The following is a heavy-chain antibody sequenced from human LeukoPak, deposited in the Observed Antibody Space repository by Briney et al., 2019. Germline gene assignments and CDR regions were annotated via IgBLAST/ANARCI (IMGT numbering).Heavy chain of an antibody. Sequence: GGSLRLSCVASDFTFDFYWMTWVRQAPGKGLEWVANIKEDGSKKNYVDSVKGRFTISRDNAKNSLYLQMTSLRAEDTAMYYCATPLDYHDNSGFHQGGDWGQGTLVTVSS. CDR2: IKEDGSKK. D-gene: IGHD3-22*01. CDR1: DFTFDFYW. J-gene: IGHJ4*02. CDR3: ATPLDYHDNSGFHQGGD. V-gene: IGHV3-7*03.